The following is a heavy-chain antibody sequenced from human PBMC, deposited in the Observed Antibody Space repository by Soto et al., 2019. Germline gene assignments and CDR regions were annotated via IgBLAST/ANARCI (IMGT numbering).Heavy chain of an antibody. Sequence: GGSLRLSCAASGFTFSSYAMHWVRQAPGKGLEWVAVISYDGSNKYYSDSVKGRFTISRDNSKNTLYLQMNSLRAEDTAVYYCARVPRDGYDPNWFDPWGQGTLVTVSS. CDR1: GFTFSSYA. CDR3: ARVPRDGYDPNWFDP. V-gene: IGHV3-30-3*01. CDR2: ISYDGSNK. D-gene: IGHD5-18*01. J-gene: IGHJ5*02.